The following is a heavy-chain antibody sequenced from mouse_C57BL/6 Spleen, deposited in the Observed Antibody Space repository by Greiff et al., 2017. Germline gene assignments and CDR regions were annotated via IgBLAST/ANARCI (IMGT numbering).Heavy chain of an antibody. CDR3: AREDDYDAMDY. J-gene: IGHJ4*01. V-gene: IGHV2-2*01. Sequence: VKLEESGPGLVQPSQSLSITCTVSGFSLTSYGVHWVRQSPGKGLEWLGVLWSGGSTDYNAAFISSLSISNDNSKSQVFFKMNSLQADDTAISYCAREDDYDAMDYWGQGTSVTVSS. CDR1: GFSLTSYG. CDR2: LWSGGST.